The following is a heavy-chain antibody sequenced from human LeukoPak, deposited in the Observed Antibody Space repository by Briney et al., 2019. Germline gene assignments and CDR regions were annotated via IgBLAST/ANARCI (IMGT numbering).Heavy chain of an antibody. D-gene: IGHD6-13*01. CDR1: GFTFDDYA. Sequence: PGGSLRLSCAASGFTFDDYAMHWVRQAPGKGLEWVSGISWNSGSIGYADSVKGRFTISRDNAKNSPYLQMNSLRAEDTALYYCAKAQGSSWYSWFDPWGQGTLVTVSS. J-gene: IGHJ5*02. CDR2: ISWNSGSI. CDR3: AKAQGSSWYSWFDP. V-gene: IGHV3-9*01.